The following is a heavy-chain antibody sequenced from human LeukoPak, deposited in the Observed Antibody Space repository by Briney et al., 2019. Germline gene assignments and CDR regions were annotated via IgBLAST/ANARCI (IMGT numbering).Heavy chain of an antibody. CDR1: GGSISSYY. CDR2: IYYSGST. V-gene: IGHV4-59*01. J-gene: IGHJ4*02. Sequence: SETLSLTCTVSGGSISSYYWSWIRQPAGKGLEWIGYIYYSGSTNYNPSLKSRVTISVDTSKNQFSLKLSSVTAADTAVYYCARDPYGSGSPDYWGQGTLVTVSS. D-gene: IGHD3-10*01. CDR3: ARDPYGSGSPDY.